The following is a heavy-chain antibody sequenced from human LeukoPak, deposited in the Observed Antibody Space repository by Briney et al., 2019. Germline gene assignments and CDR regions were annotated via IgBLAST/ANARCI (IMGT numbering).Heavy chain of an antibody. V-gene: IGHV4-59*01. CDR2: IYYSGST. D-gene: IGHD1-26*01. CDR1: GGSISSYY. Sequence: SETLSLTCTVSGGSISSYYWSWIRQPPGKGLECIGYIYYSGSTNYNPSLKSRVTISVDTSKNQFSLKLSSVTAADTAVYYCARSEVSVGAIRFHYWGQGTLVTVSS. CDR3: ARSEVSVGAIRFHY. J-gene: IGHJ4*02.